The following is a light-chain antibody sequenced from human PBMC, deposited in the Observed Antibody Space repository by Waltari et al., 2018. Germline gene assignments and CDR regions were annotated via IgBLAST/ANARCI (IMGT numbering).Light chain of an antibody. CDR2: LGS. J-gene: IGKJ1*01. CDR1: QSLLYSNGNNY. V-gene: IGKV2-28*01. Sequence: EIVMTQSPLSLPVTPGEPASISCRSSQSLLYSNGNNYLDWYLPKPGQSPKLLIYLGSNRAAGVPGVISGSGSGTDFTLQISRVEAEDVGIYYCMQTLQTPKTFGQGTKVEIK. CDR3: MQTLQTPKT.